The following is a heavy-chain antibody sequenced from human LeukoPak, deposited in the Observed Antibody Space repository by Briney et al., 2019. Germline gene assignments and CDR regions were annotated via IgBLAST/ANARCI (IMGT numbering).Heavy chain of an antibody. Sequence: PEGSLRLSCAASGFTFSSYEMNWVRQAPGKGLEWVSYISSSGSTIYYADSVKGRFTISRDNAKNSLYLQMNSLRAEDTAVYYCAKDKDVGYSYGFDYWGQGTLVTVSS. J-gene: IGHJ4*02. V-gene: IGHV3-48*03. D-gene: IGHD5-18*01. CDR2: ISSSGSTI. CDR3: AKDKDVGYSYGFDY. CDR1: GFTFSSYE.